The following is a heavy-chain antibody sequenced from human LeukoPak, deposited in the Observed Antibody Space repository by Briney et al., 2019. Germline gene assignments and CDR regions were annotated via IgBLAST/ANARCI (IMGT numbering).Heavy chain of an antibody. Sequence: GGSLRLSCAASGFTFSTYAMTWFRQAPEKGLEWVSAVRGSGTATYYADSVKGRFTISRDNSDNTLYLQMNSLRAEDTAIYYCAKTSRRDSTYDSPFDYWGQGTVVTVSS. CDR3: AKTSRRDSTYDSPFDY. J-gene: IGHJ4*02. D-gene: IGHD3-3*01. CDR2: VRGSGTAT. V-gene: IGHV3-23*01. CDR1: GFTFSTYA.